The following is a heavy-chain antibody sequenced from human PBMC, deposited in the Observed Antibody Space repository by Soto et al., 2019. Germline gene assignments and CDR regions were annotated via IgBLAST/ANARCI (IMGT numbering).Heavy chain of an antibody. CDR2: IYHSGST. J-gene: IGHJ5*02. Sequence: SETLSLTCAVSGGSISSGGYSWSWIRQPPGKGLEWIGYIYHSGSTYYNPSLKSRVTISVDRSKNQFSLKLSSVTAADTAVYYCASRTYDSSGYYWFDPWGQGTLVTVSS. CDR3: ASRTYDSSGYYWFDP. CDR1: GGSISSGGYS. V-gene: IGHV4-30-2*01. D-gene: IGHD3-22*01.